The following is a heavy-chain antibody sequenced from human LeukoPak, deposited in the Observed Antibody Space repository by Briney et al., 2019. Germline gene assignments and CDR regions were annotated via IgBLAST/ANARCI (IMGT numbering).Heavy chain of an antibody. Sequence: PGGSLRLSCAASGFTFSSYAMSWVRQAPGKGLEWVSAISGSGGSTYYADSVKGRFTISRDNSKNTLYLQMNSLRAEDTAVYYCARDYYDSSGYSTHAFDIWGQGTMVTVSS. CDR2: ISGSGGST. CDR1: GFTFSSYA. CDR3: ARDYYDSSGYSTHAFDI. J-gene: IGHJ3*02. D-gene: IGHD3-22*01. V-gene: IGHV3-23*01.